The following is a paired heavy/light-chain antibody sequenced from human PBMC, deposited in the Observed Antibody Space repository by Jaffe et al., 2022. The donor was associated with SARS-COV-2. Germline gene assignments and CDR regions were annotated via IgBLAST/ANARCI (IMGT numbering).Light chain of an antibody. CDR1: KLGDKY. CDR2: ENN. Sequence: SYELTQPPSVSVSPGQTASITCSGDKLGDKYVSWSQQKPGQSPVLVMYENNKRPSAIPERFSGSNSGNTATLTISGTQAMDEADYYCQAWDTGAASYVFGSGTKVTVL. V-gene: IGLV3-1*01. J-gene: IGLJ1*01. CDR3: QAWDTGAASYV.
Heavy chain of an antibody. V-gene: IGHV3-15*01. CDR2: IKSRASGGTI. Sequence: EVQVVESGGGLVKPGGSLRLSCVVSGLKFTDAWVSWVRQAPGKGLEWVGRIKSRASGGTIDYAAPVKGRFSISREDSKNTVYLQMNSLKTEDTAMYHCTHDGYTFPFSWGQGTLVTVSS. J-gene: IGHJ5*02. CDR3: THDGYTFPFS. CDR1: GLKFTDAW. D-gene: IGHD5-12*01.